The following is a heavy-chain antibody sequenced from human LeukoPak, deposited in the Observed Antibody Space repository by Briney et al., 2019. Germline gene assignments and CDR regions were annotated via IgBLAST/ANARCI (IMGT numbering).Heavy chain of an antibody. CDR2: SNDSGSTM. V-gene: IGHV3-48*03. CDR1: GFTFSSYE. D-gene: IGHD1-14*01. Sequence: GGSLRLSCAAFGFTFSSYEMNWVRQAPGKGLEWVSYSNDSGSTMYYADSVKGRFTISRVNAKNSLYLQMNSLRVEDTAVYYCARDPLRVAGTGRYFDLWGRGTLVTVSS. CDR3: ARDPLRVAGTGRYFDL. J-gene: IGHJ2*01.